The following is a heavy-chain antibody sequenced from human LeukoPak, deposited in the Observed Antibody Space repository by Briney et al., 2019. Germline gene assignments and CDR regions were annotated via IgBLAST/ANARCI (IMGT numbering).Heavy chain of an antibody. CDR2: IWYDGSNK. V-gene: IGHV3-33*06. D-gene: IGHD2-21*02. Sequence: GRSLRLSCAASGFTFSSYGMHWVRQAPGKGLEWVAVIWYDGSNKYYADSVKGRFTLSRDNSKNTLYLQMTSLRGDDTAVYYCAKRGDFTGTDCYYFDYWGQGTSVTVSS. CDR3: AKRGDFTGTDCYYFDY. J-gene: IGHJ4*02. CDR1: GFTFSSYG.